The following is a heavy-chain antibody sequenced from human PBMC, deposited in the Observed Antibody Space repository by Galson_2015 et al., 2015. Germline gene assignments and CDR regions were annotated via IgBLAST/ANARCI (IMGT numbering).Heavy chain of an antibody. J-gene: IGHJ4*02. CDR3: ARVAHGEGIYFDS. Sequence: YADSVKGRFTSSRDNAKNSLYLEMNSLRAEDTAVYFCARVAHGEGIYFDSWGQGALVTVSS. V-gene: IGHV3-11*05. D-gene: IGHD3-10*01.